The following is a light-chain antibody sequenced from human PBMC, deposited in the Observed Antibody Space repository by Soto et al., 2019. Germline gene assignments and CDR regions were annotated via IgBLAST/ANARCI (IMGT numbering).Light chain of an antibody. CDR3: QQYTNTNNPWM. CDR1: QTISTW. Sequence: DIQVTQSPPTLSASVGDRVTITCRASQTISTWTAWYQQKPGKAPKLLVYDASTLQSGVASRFSGSGSGTEFTLIISGLQPDDSATYYCQQYTNTNNPWMFGQGTKVDI. J-gene: IGKJ1*01. CDR2: DAS. V-gene: IGKV1-5*01.